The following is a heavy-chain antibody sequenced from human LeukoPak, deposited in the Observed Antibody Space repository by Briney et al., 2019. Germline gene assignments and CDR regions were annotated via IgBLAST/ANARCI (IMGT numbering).Heavy chain of an antibody. CDR2: VYHTGTS. V-gene: IGHV4-59*01. J-gene: IGHJ4*02. CDR1: GASINDYY. Sequence: SETLSLTCTVSGASINDYYWTWIRQPPGKGLEWIGYVYHTGTSGYHPSLKSRVAMSLDTSKNQLSLKLSSVTAADTAGYFCTRVVNGGHFDYWGQGTLVTVSS. CDR3: TRVVNGGHFDY. D-gene: IGHD2-8*01.